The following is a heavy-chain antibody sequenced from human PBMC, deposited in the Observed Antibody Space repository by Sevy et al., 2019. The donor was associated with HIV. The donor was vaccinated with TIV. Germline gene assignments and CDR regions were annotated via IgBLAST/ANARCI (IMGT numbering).Heavy chain of an antibody. D-gene: IGHD3-10*01. CDR1: GFTLSSYW. Sequence: GGSLRLSCVASGFTLSSYWMSWVRQVPGQGLEWVADIKQDGSDKNYLDSVKGRFTISRDNAKKSLYLQMNNLRVEDTDLYYCVRVRAFLLFGELPRYRFDSWGQGTLLTVSS. V-gene: IGHV3-7*04. CDR3: VRVRAFLLFGELPRYRFDS. CDR2: IKQDGSDK. J-gene: IGHJ4*02.